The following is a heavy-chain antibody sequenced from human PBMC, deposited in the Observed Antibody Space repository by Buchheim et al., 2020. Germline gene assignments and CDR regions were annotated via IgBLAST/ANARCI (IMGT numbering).Heavy chain of an antibody. V-gene: IGHV4-39*01. J-gene: IGHJ4*02. D-gene: IGHD3-9*01. CDR2: IYYSGST. CDR1: GGSISSSSYY. Sequence: QLQLQESGPGLVKPSETLSLTCTVSGGSISSSSYYWGWIRQPPGKGLEWIGSIYYSGSTYYNPSLKSRVTISVDTSKNQFSLKLSSVTAADTAVYYCARHISRNYDILTGYYLSSLGETTLDYWGQGTL. CDR3: ARHISRNYDILTGYYLSSLGETTLDY.